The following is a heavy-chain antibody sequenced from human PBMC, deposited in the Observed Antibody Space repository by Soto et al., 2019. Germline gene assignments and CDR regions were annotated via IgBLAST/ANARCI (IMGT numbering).Heavy chain of an antibody. CDR3: ARRPSVYYYGAGSYIWFDP. CDR1: GGSINSSSYY. Sequence: SETMSLTCTVSGGSINSSSYYWGWIRQPPGKGLEWIGSIYYSGSTYYNPSLKSRVTISVDTSKNQFSLKLSSVTAADTAVYYCARRPSVYYYGAGSYIWFDPWGQGTLVTVSS. V-gene: IGHV4-39*01. D-gene: IGHD3-10*01. CDR2: IYYSGST. J-gene: IGHJ5*02.